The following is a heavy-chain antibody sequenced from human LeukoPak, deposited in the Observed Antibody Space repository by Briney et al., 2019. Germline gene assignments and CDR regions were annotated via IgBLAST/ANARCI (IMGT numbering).Heavy chain of an antibody. D-gene: IGHD3-22*01. CDR1: GYTFTSYG. J-gene: IGHJ6*03. CDR2: ISAYNGNT. CDR3: ARDRDYYYDSSGYYYYYMDV. Sequence: ASVKVSCKASGYTFTSYGISWVRQAPGQGLEWMGWISAYNGNTNYAQKLQGRVTMTTDTSTSTAYMELRSLRSDDTAVYYCARDRDYYYDSSGYYYYYMDVWGKGTTVTVSS. V-gene: IGHV1-18*01.